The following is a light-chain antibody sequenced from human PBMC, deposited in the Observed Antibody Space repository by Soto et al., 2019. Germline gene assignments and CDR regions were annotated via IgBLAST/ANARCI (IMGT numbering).Light chain of an antibody. Sequence: LTQPRSVSGSPGQSVTISCTGTSSDVGGYDYVSWYQQHPGKAPKLMIYDVSKRPSGVPDRFSGSKSGNTASLTISGLQAEDEADYYCCSYAGSYTFYVFGTGTKVTVL. CDR1: SSDVGGYDY. CDR2: DVS. V-gene: IGLV2-11*01. J-gene: IGLJ1*01. CDR3: CSYAGSYTFYV.